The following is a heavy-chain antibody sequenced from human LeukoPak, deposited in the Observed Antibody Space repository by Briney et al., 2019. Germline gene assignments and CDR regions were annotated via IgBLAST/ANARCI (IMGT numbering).Heavy chain of an antibody. CDR3: ARVGGYSSSSPPGY. CDR2: INPNSGGT. D-gene: IGHD6-6*01. CDR1: GYTFTGYY. J-gene: IGHJ4*02. V-gene: IGHV1-2*02. Sequence: ASVKVSCKASGYTFTGYYMHWARQAPGQGLEWMGWINPNSGGTNYAQKFQGRVTMTRDTSISTAYMELSRLRSDDTAVYYCARVGGYSSSSPPGYWGQGTLVTVSS.